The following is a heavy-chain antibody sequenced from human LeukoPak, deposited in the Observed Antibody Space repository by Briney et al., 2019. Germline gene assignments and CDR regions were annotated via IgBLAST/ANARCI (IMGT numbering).Heavy chain of an antibody. CDR2: ISYDGSNK. J-gene: IGHJ4*02. CDR1: GFTFSSYA. CDR3: ARDRIAAAHFDY. D-gene: IGHD6-13*01. V-gene: IGHV3-30-3*01. Sequence: GGSLRLSCAASGFTFSSYAMHWVRQAPGKGLEWVAVISYDGSNKYYADSVKGRFTISRDNSKNTLYLQMNSLRAEDTAVYYCARDRIAAAHFDYWGQGTLVTVSS.